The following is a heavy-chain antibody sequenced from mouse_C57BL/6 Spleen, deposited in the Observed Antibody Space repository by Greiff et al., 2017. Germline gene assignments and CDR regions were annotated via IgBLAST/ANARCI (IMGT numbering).Heavy chain of an antibody. D-gene: IGHD4-1*01. V-gene: IGHV1-55*01. CDR2: IYPGSGST. CDR3: AGLLAGREEDY. J-gene: IGHJ2*01. CDR1: GYTFTSYW. Sequence: VQLQQPGAELVKPGASVKMSCKASGYTFTSYWITWVKQRPGQGLEWIGDIYPGSGSTNYNEKFKSKATLTVDTSSSTAYMQLSSLTSEDAAVYCCAGLLAGREEDYWGQGTTLAVSS.